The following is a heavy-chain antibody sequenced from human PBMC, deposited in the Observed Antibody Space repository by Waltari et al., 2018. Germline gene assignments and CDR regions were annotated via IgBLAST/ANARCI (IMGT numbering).Heavy chain of an antibody. J-gene: IGHJ5*02. V-gene: IGHV4-34*01. CDR2: INHSGST. D-gene: IGHD6-13*01. Sequence: QVQLQQWGAGLLKPSETLSLTCAVYGGSFSGYYWSWIRQPPGKGLEWIGEINHSGSTNYKPCCKSRVTISVDTSKNQFSLKLSSVTAADTAVYYCARGLRYSSSWYGVYGLDPWGQGTLVTVSS. CDR3: ARGLRYSSSWYGVYGLDP. CDR1: GGSFSGYY.